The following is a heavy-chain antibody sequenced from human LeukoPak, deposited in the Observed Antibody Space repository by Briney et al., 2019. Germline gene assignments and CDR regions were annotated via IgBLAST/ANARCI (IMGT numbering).Heavy chain of an antibody. V-gene: IGHV3-53*01. CDR1: GFSVSSNY. Sequence: GGSLRLSCAASGFSVSSNYMSWVRQAPGKGLEWVSIIYSGGSTYYADSMKGRFTISRDNSMNTLYLQMNSLRAEDTAVYYCARDRAYSGSYYHDYWGQGTLVTVSS. CDR3: ARDRAYSGSYYHDY. D-gene: IGHD1-26*01. CDR2: IYSGGST. J-gene: IGHJ4*02.